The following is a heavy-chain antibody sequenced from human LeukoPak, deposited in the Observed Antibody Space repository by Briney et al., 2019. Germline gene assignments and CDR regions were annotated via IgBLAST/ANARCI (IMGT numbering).Heavy chain of an antibody. CDR1: GFTFSDHY. D-gene: IGHD1/OR15-1a*01. V-gene: IGHV3-72*01. J-gene: IGHJ4*02. CDR3: ARAPRNNEYYFDY. Sequence: GGSLRLSCAASGFTFSDHYMDWVRQAPGKGLEWVGRTRNKANSYTTEYAASVKGRFTISRDDSKNSLYLQTNSLKTEDTAVYYCARAPRNNEYYFDYWGQGTLVTVSS. CDR2: TRNKANSYTT.